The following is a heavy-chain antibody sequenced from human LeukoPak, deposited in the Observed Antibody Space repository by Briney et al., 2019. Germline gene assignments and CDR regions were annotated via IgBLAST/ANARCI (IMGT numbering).Heavy chain of an antibody. J-gene: IGHJ4*02. CDR1: GGTFNRYS. CDR2: IIPIFGTT. Sequence: SVKVSCKASGGTFNRYSFDWVRQAPGQGLEWMGGIIPIFGTTNYAQKFQGRVTITADDSTSTAYMELSSLRSEDTAVYYCASGSGAWYKEFDYWGQGTLVTVSS. V-gene: IGHV1-69*13. CDR3: ASGSGAWYKEFDY. D-gene: IGHD1-14*01.